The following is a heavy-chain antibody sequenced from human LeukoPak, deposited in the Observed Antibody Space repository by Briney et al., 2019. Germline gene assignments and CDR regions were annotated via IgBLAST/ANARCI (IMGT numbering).Heavy chain of an antibody. D-gene: IGHD6-13*01. CDR2: IYYSGST. CDR3: ARHSSIWYDGDYFDY. J-gene: IGHJ4*02. CDR1: GGSISSSSYY. V-gene: IGHV4-39*01. Sequence: PSETLSLTCTVSGGSISSSSYYWGWIRQPPGKGLEWIGSIYYSGSTYYNPSLKSRVTISVDTSKNQFSLKLSSVTAADTAVYYCARHSSIWYDGDYFDYWGQGTLVTVSS.